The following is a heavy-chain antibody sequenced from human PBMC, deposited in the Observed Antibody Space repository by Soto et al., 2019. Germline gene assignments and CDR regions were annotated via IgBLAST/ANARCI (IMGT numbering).Heavy chain of an antibody. CDR2: IYYSGST. CDR3: ARVPNPFRLKIGYEDAFDF. V-gene: IGHV4-59*12. Sequence: SETLSLTCTVSGGSISSYYWSWIRQPPGKGLEWIGYIYYSGSTNYNPSLKSRVTISVDTSKNQFSLKLSSVTPEDTAVYYCARVPNPFRLKIGYEDAFDFWGQGTMVTVSS. J-gene: IGHJ3*01. CDR1: GGSISSYY. D-gene: IGHD5-12*01.